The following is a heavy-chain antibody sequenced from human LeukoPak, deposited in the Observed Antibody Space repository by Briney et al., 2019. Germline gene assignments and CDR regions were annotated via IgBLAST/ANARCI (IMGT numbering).Heavy chain of an antibody. D-gene: IGHD6-13*01. J-gene: IGHJ4*02. CDR2: IYYSGST. CDR3: ARVGSSSWYNFDY. Sequence: SETLSLTCAVSGGSISSYYWSWIRQPPGKGLEWIGYIYYSGSTNYNPSLKSRVTISVDTSKNQFSLKLSSVTAADTAVYYCARVGSSSWYNFDYWGQGTLVTVSS. V-gene: IGHV4-59*01. CDR1: GGSISSYY.